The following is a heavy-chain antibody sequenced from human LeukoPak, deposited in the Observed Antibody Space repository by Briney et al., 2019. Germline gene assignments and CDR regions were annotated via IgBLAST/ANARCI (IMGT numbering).Heavy chain of an antibody. V-gene: IGHV3-30*02. Sequence: GGSLRLSCAASGFTFSSFGMHWVRQAPGKGLEWVTFIRYDGSNKYYAESVKGRFTISRDDSKNTLYLQMNNLKTEDTAVYYCAKGPYIVVVPSAVYSFDFWGQGTLVTVSS. CDR2: IRYDGSNK. D-gene: IGHD2-2*01. J-gene: IGHJ4*02. CDR3: AKGPYIVVVPSAVYSFDF. CDR1: GFTFSSFG.